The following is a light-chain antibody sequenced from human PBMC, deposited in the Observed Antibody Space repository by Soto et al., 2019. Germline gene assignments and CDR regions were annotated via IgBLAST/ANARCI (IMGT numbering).Light chain of an antibody. V-gene: IGLV2-8*01. CDR2: EVT. CDR3: ASYAGSNNWV. J-gene: IGLJ3*02. CDR1: SSDVGFYNF. Sequence: QSALTQPPSASGSPGQSLTISCTGTSSDVGFYNFVSWYQQRPGKAPKLVIYEVTKRPSGVPDRFSGSKSGSTASLTVSGLQADDEADYYCASYAGSNNWVFGGGTKLTVL.